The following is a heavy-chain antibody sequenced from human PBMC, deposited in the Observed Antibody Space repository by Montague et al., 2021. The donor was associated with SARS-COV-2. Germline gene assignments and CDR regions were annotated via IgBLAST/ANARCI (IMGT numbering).Heavy chain of an antibody. Sequence: SETLSLTCTVSGGSISSSSYYWGWIRQPPGKGLEWIGSIYYSGSTYYNPSLKSRVTISVDRSTNQFSLRLNSVTAADSAVYYCARSPHIAGSGWSYYFDNWGQGTLVTVSA. D-gene: IGHD6-19*01. CDR2: IYYSGST. CDR3: ARSPHIAGSGWSYYFDN. J-gene: IGHJ4*02. CDR1: GGSISSSSYY. V-gene: IGHV4-39*07.